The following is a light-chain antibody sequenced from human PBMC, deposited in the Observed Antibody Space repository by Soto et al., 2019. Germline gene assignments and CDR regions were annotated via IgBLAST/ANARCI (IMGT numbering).Light chain of an antibody. Sequence: QSVLTQSPSVSAAPGQTVTISCSGSSSNIGNNYVSWYQQLPGTAPKPLIYDNNKRPSGIPDRFSGSKSGTSGTLDITGLQTGDEADYYCATWDGSLPGEVFGGGTQLTVL. V-gene: IGLV1-51*01. CDR2: DNN. J-gene: IGLJ2*01. CDR1: SSNIGNNY. CDR3: ATWDGSLPGEV.